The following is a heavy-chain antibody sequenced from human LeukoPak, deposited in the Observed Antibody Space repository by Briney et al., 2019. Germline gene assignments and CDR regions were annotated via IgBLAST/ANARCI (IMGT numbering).Heavy chain of an antibody. CDR3: ASQGDYGDYWYYFDY. J-gene: IGHJ4*02. Sequence: PSETLSLTCTVSGGSISSSSYYWGWIRQPPGKGLECIGNMFYTGSTYYNPSLKSRVTISVDTSKNQFSLKLSSVTAADTAVYYCASQGDYGDYWYYFDYWGQGTLVTVSS. V-gene: IGHV4-39*07. CDR1: GGSISSSSYY. CDR2: MFYTGST. D-gene: IGHD4-17*01.